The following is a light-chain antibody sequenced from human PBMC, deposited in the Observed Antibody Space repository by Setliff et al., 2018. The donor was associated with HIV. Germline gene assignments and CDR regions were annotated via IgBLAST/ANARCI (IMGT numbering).Light chain of an antibody. CDR2: DVT. Sequence: QSALTQPRSVSGSPGQSVTISCTGTSSDVGGYNFVSWYQQRPGKAPKLMIYDVTKRPSGVPYRFSGSKSGNTYSLPISGLQAEDEADYYCCSYAGSHTFVFGTGTKGTVL. V-gene: IGLV2-11*01. CDR3: CSYAGSHTFV. J-gene: IGLJ1*01. CDR1: SSDVGGYNF.